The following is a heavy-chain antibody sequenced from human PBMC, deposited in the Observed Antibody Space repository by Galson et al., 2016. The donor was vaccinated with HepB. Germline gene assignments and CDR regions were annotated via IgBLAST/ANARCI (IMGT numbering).Heavy chain of an antibody. V-gene: IGHV4-34*01. D-gene: IGHD3-3*01. Sequence: ETLSLTCAVYGGSLRGYCWSWIRQPPGKGLEWIAEINHSGSTNYNPSPKSRVIISLDTSRNQFSLKLSSVTAADTAMYYCARGLRNDFWSGYYYGMDVWGQGTTVTVSS. CDR3: ARGLRNDFWSGYYYGMDV. CDR2: INHSGST. CDR1: GGSLRGYC. J-gene: IGHJ6*02.